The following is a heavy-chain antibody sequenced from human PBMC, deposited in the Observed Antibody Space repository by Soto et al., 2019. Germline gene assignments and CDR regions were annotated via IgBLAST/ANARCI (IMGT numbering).Heavy chain of an antibody. D-gene: IGHD6-13*01. CDR1: GYSFTNYW. J-gene: IGHJ6*02. Sequence: LGESLKISCKDSGYSFTNYWIAWVRQMPGKGLEWMGIIYPGDSRTRYSPSFQGQVTISADKSISTAYLQWSSLKASDTAMYYCARTAAAGKYYYGMDVWGQGTTVTVSS. CDR3: ARTAAAGKYYYGMDV. V-gene: IGHV5-51*01. CDR2: IYPGDSRT.